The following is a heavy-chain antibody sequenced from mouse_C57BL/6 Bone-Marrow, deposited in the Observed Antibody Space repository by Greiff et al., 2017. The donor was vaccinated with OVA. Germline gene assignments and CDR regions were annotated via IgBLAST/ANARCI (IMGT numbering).Heavy chain of an antibody. V-gene: IGHV1-81*01. CDR2: IYPRSGNT. CDR1: GYTFTSYG. CDR3: ARSCDYAMDY. Sequence: VQLQQSGAELARPGASVKLSCKASGYTFTSYGISWVKQRTGQGLEWIGEIYPRSGNTYYNEKFKGKATLTADKSSSTAYMELRSLTSEDSAVYFCARSCDYAMDYWGQGTSVTVSS. J-gene: IGHJ4*01.